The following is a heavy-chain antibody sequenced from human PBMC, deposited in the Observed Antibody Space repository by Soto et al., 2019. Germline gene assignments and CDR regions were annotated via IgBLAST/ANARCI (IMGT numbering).Heavy chain of an antibody. CDR1: GGTFSSYA. CDR2: IIPIFGTA. V-gene: IGHV1-69*13. D-gene: IGHD1-26*01. Sequence: SVKVSCKASGGTFSSYAISWVRQAPGQGLEWMGGIIPIFGTANYAQKFQGRVTITADESTSTAYMELSSLRSEDTAVYYCARFGGSYYKFDYWGQGTPVTVSS. CDR3: ARFGGSYYKFDY. J-gene: IGHJ4*02.